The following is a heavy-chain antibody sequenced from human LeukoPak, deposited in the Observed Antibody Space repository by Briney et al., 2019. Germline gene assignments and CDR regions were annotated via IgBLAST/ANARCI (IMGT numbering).Heavy chain of an antibody. V-gene: IGHV3-30*19. D-gene: IGHD2-15*01. CDR1: GFTFSSYG. CDR2: IWYDGSNK. CDR3: ARDGRYCSGGSCYHNWFDP. Sequence: GGSLRLSCAASGFTFSSYGMHWVRQAPGKGLEWVAVIWYDGSNKYYADSVKGRFTISRDNSKNTLYLQMNSLRAEDTAVYYCARDGRYCSGGSCYHNWFDPWGQGTLVTVSS. J-gene: IGHJ5*02.